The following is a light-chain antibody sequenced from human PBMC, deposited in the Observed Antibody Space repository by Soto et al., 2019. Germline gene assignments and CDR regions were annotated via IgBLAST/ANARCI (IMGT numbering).Light chain of an antibody. J-gene: IGLJ1*01. CDR1: SRAFGSYKF. CDR2: ETS. Sequence: QSALAQPASVSGSPGQSVTISCTGTSRAFGSYKFVSWYQHHPGTVPKVIIYETSKRPSGVSDRFSGSKSGNTASLTISGLQAEDEADYYCFSFTSTNTHVFGSGTKVTVL. V-gene: IGLV2-23*01. CDR3: FSFTSTNTHV.